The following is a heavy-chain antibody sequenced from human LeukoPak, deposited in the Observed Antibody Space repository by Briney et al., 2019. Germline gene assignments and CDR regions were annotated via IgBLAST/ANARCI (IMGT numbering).Heavy chain of an antibody. V-gene: IGHV3-23*01. J-gene: IGHJ4*02. CDR1: GFSVSTSG. D-gene: IGHD6-25*01. CDR3: AKNSGYNWQYFFDY. Sequence: GGSLRLSCAVSGFSVSTSGMSWVRQAPGKGLEWISAISVDGEETFYADSVKGRFFISRDNSKNTLYLQMNSLRAEDVAVYFCAKNSGYNWQYFFDYWGQGTLVTVSS. CDR2: ISVDGEET.